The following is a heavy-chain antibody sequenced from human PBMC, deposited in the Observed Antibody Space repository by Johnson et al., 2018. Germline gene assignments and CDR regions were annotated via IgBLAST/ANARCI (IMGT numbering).Heavy chain of an antibody. D-gene: IGHD4-17*01. CDR1: GFTVSSNY. CDR2: LYSGGST. V-gene: IGHV3-66*02. J-gene: IGHJ1*01. CDR3: ARSPFGSDYPRAEYFQH. Sequence: VQLVESGGGLVQPGGSLRLSCAASGFTVSSNYMSWVRQAPGKGLEWVSVLYSGGSTYYADSVKGRFTISRDNSKNTLYLQMNSLRAEDPAVYYCARSPFGSDYPRAEYFQHWGQGTLVTVSS.